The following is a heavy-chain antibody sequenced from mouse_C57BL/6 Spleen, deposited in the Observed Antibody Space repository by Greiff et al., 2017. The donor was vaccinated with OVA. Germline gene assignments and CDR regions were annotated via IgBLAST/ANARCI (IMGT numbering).Heavy chain of an antibody. Sequence: EVQLQQSGPELVKPGASVKMSCKASGYTFTDYNMHWVKQSHGKSLEWIGYINPNNGGTSYNQKFKGKATLTVNKSSSTAYMELRSLTSEDSAVYYCAREGEWLLRGAFDYWGQGTTLTVSS. V-gene: IGHV1-22*01. D-gene: IGHD2-3*01. CDR1: GYTFTDYN. CDR2: INPNNGGT. CDR3: AREGEWLLRGAFDY. J-gene: IGHJ2*01.